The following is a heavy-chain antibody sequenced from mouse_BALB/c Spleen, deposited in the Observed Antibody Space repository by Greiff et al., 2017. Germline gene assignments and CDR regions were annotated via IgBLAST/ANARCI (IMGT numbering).Heavy chain of an antibody. CDR3: ARNYGNYGWYFDV. J-gene: IGHJ1*01. CDR1: GFNIKDTY. V-gene: IGHV14-3*02. D-gene: IGHD2-1*01. Sequence: EVNVVESGAELVKPGASVKLSCTASGFNIKDTYMHWVKQRPEQGLEWIGRIDPANGNTKYDPKFQGKATITADTSSNTAYLQLSSLTSEDTAVYYCARNYGNYGWYFDVWGAGTTVTVSS. CDR2: IDPANGNT.